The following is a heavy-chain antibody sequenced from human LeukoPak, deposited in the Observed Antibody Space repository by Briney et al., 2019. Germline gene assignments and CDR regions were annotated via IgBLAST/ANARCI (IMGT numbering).Heavy chain of an antibody. V-gene: IGHV1-18*01. J-gene: IGHJ4*02. CDR2: ISAYSGKT. Sequence: ASVKVSCKTSGYDFSTYAITWVRQAPGQGLEWMGWISAYSGKTNYAQKLQGRVTMTTDTSTSTVYMELRSLRSDDTAVYYCARGGYDGGLLEMVDYWGQGTLVTVSS. CDR3: ARGGYDGGLLEMVDY. D-gene: IGHD5-12*01. CDR1: GYDFSTYA.